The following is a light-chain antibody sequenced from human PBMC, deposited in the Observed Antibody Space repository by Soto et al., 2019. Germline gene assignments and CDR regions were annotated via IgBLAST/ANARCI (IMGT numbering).Light chain of an antibody. CDR3: SSYSTTTRGVL. V-gene: IGLV2-14*01. Sequence: QSALAQPASVSGSPGQSITISCTGTSSDVGGYIYVSWFQHHPGKAPKPMIYEVSNRPSGVSNRFSGSRSDNTASLTISGLQAEDEAIYYCSSYSTTTRGVLFGGGTKLTVL. CDR1: SSDVGGYIY. J-gene: IGLJ2*01. CDR2: EVS.